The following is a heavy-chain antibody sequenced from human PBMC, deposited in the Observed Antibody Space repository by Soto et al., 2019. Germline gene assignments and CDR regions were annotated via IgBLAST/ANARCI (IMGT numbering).Heavy chain of an antibody. CDR2: INPNSGGT. CDR1: GYTFTGYY. Sequence: GASVKVSCKASGYTFTGYYMHWVRQAPGQGLEWMGWINPNSGGTNYAQKFQGWVTMTRDTSISTAYMELSSVTAADTAVYYCARVRKAARVNWFDPWGQGTLVTVSS. CDR3: ARVRKAARVNWFDP. D-gene: IGHD6-6*01. V-gene: IGHV1-2*04. J-gene: IGHJ5*02.